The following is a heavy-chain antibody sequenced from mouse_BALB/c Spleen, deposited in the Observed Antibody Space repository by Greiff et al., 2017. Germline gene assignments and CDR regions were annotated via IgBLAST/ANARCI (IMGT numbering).Heavy chain of an antibody. Sequence: QVTLKVSGAELARPGASVKMSCKASGYTFTSYTMHWVKQRPGQGLEWIGYINPSSGYTNYNQKFKDKATLTADKSSSTAYMQLSSLTSEDSAVYYCANQLARGAMDYWGQGTSVTVSS. CDR2: INPSSGYT. D-gene: IGHD4-1*02. V-gene: IGHV1-4*01. CDR1: GYTFTSYT. CDR3: ANQLARGAMDY. J-gene: IGHJ4*01.